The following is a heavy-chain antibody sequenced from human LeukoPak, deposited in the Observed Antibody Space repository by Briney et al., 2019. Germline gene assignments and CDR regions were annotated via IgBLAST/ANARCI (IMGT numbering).Heavy chain of an antibody. CDR1: GFTFSSYA. J-gene: IGHJ5*02. Sequence: GGSLRLSCAASGFTFSSYAMSWVRQAPGKGLEWVSAISGSGGSTYYADSVKGRFTISRDNPKNTLYLQMNSLRAEDTAVYYCAKAPFLAAAGTVWFDPWGQGTLVTVSS. CDR2: ISGSGGST. D-gene: IGHD6-13*01. V-gene: IGHV3-23*01. CDR3: AKAPFLAAAGTVWFDP.